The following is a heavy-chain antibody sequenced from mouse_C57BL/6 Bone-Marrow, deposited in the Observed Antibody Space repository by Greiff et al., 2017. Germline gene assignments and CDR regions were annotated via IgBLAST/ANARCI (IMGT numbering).Heavy chain of an antibody. J-gene: IGHJ3*02. Sequence: EVQGVESGGGLVKPGGSLKLSCAASGFTFSSYTMSWVRQTPEKRLEWVATISGGGGNTYYPDSVKGRFTISRDNAKNTLYLQMSSLWSEETAVYYCARQGEWGQGTLSLSLQ. CDR3: ARQGE. CDR2: ISGGGGNT. CDR1: GFTFSSYT. V-gene: IGHV5-9*04.